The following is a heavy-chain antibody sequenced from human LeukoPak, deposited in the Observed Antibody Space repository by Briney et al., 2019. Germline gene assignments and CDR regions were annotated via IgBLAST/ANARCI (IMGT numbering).Heavy chain of an antibody. J-gene: IGHJ4*02. CDR2: IYYSGST. D-gene: IGHD4-23*01. CDR1: GGSLRSYY. V-gene: IGHV4-59*01. Sequence: SETLSLTCTVSGGSLRSYYWSWIRQPPGEGLEWIGYIYYSGSTNYNPSLKSRVTISVDTSKNQFSLKLTSVTAADTAVYYCARGGYGGYRFDYWGPGTLVTVFS. CDR3: ARGGYGGYRFDY.